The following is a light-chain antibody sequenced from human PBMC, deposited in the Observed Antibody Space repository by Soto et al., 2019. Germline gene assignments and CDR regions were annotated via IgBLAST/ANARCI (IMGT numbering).Light chain of an antibody. J-gene: IGKJ2*01. CDR3: QQYGSYTYM. CDR1: QSVSNNH. Sequence: EIVLTQSPGSLSLSPRERATLSCRASQSVSNNHLAWYQQKPGQAPRLLIYGASRGATGIPDRFSGSGSGTEFTLTISRLEPEDFAVYYRQQYGSYTYMFGQGTKVDIK. CDR2: GAS. V-gene: IGKV3-20*01.